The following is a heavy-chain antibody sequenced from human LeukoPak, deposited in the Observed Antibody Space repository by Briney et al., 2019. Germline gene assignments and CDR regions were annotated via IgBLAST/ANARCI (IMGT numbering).Heavy chain of an antibody. CDR2: IIPIFGTA. Sequence: ASVKVSCKASGGTFSSYAISWVRRAPGQGLEWMGGIIPIFGTANYAQKFQGRVTITADESTSTAYMELSSLRSEDTAVYYCARTYYDFWSGYWNNWFDPWGQGTLVTVSS. CDR1: GGTFSSYA. V-gene: IGHV1-69*01. CDR3: ARTYYDFWSGYWNNWFDP. D-gene: IGHD3-3*01. J-gene: IGHJ5*02.